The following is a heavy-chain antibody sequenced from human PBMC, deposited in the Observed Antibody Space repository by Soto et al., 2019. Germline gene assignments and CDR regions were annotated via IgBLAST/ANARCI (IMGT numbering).Heavy chain of an antibody. Sequence: ASVKVSCKASGYTFTSYAMHLVRQAPGQRLEWMGWINAGNGNTKYSQKFQGRVTITRDTSASTAYMELSSLRSEDTAVYYCARRSLRFLEWSMYYYYGMDVWVQGSTVTVSS. V-gene: IGHV1-3*01. D-gene: IGHD3-3*01. J-gene: IGHJ6*02. CDR1: GYTFTSYA. CDR3: ARRSLRFLEWSMYYYYGMDV. CDR2: INAGNGNT.